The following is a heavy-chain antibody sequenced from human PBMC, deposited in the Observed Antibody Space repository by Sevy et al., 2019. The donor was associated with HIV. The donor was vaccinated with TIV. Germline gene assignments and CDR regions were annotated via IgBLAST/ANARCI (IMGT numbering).Heavy chain of an antibody. J-gene: IGHJ3*02. CDR1: GLTFSRYW. D-gene: IGHD1-1*01. CDR2: IKQDGSEK. CDR3: ARAGYNSVDAFDI. V-gene: IGHV3-7*01. Sequence: GGSLRLSCAASGLTFSRYWMSWVRQAPGKGLEWVANIKQDGSEKYYVDSVKGRFTISRDNAKNSLYLQMNSLRAEDTAVFYCARAGYNSVDAFDIWGQWTMVTVSS.